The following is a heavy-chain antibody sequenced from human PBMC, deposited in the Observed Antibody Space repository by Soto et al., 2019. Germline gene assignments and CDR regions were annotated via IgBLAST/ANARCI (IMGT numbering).Heavy chain of an antibody. D-gene: IGHD2-15*01. J-gene: IGHJ6*02. V-gene: IGHV1-3*01. CDR2: INAGNGNT. CDR1: GYTFTSYA. Sequence: GASVKVSCKASGYTFTSYAMHWVRQAPGQRLEWMGWINAGNGNTKYSQKFQGRVTITRDTSASTAYMELSSLRSEDTAVYYCARDDHCSGGSCYSVLYYYYYGMDVWGQGTTVTVSS. CDR3: ARDDHCSGGSCYSVLYYYYYGMDV.